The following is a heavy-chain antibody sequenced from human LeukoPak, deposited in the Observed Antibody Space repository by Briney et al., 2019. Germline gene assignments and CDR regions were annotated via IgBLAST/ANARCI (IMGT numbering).Heavy chain of an antibody. CDR1: GGSISSGGYS. Sequence: PSETLSLTCAVSGGSISSGGYSWSWIRQPPGTSLEWIGYIYHSGSTYYNPSLKSRVTISVGRSKNQFSLKLSSVTAADTAVYYCARGIGYCSGGSCYDAFDIWGQGTMVTVSS. J-gene: IGHJ3*02. D-gene: IGHD2-15*01. CDR3: ARGIGYCSGGSCYDAFDI. V-gene: IGHV4-30-2*01. CDR2: IYHSGST.